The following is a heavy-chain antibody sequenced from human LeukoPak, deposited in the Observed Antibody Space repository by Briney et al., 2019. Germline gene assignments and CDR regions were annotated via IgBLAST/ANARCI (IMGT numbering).Heavy chain of an antibody. CDR3: AKVRMVRGVIRRFPFDY. CDR2: ISGSGGST. D-gene: IGHD3-10*01. Sequence: GGSLRLSCAASGFTFSSYAMSWVRQPPGKGLEWVSAISGSGGSTYYADSVKGRFTISRDNSKNTLYLQMNSLRAEDTAVYYCAKVRMVRGVIRRFPFDYWGQGTLVTVSS. J-gene: IGHJ4*02. CDR1: GFTFSSYA. V-gene: IGHV3-23*01.